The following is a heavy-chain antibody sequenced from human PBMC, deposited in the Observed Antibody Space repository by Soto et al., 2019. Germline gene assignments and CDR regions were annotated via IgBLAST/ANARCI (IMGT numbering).Heavy chain of an antibody. D-gene: IGHD5-12*01. CDR2: INPSGGST. CDR1: GYTFTSYD. Sequence: ASVKVSCKASGYTFTSYDMHWVRQAPGQGLEWMGIINPSGGSTSYAQKFQGRVTMTRDTSTSTVYMELSSLRSEDTAVYYCARDRPKYSGPYDAFDIWGQGTMVTVSS. CDR3: ARDRPKYSGPYDAFDI. V-gene: IGHV1-46*01. J-gene: IGHJ3*02.